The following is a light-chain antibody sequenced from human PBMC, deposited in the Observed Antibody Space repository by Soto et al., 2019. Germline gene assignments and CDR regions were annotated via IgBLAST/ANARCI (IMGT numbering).Light chain of an antibody. J-gene: IGKJ4*01. V-gene: IGKV3-11*01. Sequence: EIVLTQSPATLSLSPGERATLSCRASQSVSSYLAWYQQKPGQAPRLLIYDAFNRATGIPSRFSGSGSGTDFTLTISSLEPEDFAVYYCQHRSNWPLTFGGGNKVEIK. CDR1: QSVSSY. CDR3: QHRSNWPLT. CDR2: DAF.